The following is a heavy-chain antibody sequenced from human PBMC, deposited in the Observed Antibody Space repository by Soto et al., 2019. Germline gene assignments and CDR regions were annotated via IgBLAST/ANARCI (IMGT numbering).Heavy chain of an antibody. CDR3: AKNSPLNSRKSYFDY. V-gene: IGHV3-7*05. J-gene: IGHJ4*02. CDR1: GFTFSTSW. D-gene: IGHD2-21*01. Sequence: RLSCAASGFTFSTSWMSWVRQLPGRGLQWVANIKEDGSERYYVASVRGRFTISRDNVDNSLFLQMNSLRAEDTAVYYCAKNSPLNSRKSYFDYWGQGTVVTVS. CDR2: IKEDGSER.